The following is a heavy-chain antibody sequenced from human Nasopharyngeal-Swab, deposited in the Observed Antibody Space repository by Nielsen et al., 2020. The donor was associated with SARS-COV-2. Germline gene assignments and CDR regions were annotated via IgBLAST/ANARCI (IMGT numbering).Heavy chain of an antibody. CDR1: GYSFTTYW. CDR3: ARPMRPMGHYYFGMDV. CDR2: IYPGDTNT. J-gene: IGHJ6*02. D-gene: IGHD1-26*01. Sequence: GGSLRLSCKGSGYSFTTYWIGWVRQMPGKGLEWMGIIYPGDTNTRYSPSVQGQVTISVDKYSSTAYLQWSSLKASDTAIYYCARPMRPMGHYYFGMDVWGQGTPVTVSS. V-gene: IGHV5-51*01.